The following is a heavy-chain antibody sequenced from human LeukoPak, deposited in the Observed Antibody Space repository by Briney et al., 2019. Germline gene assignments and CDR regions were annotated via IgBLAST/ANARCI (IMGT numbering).Heavy chain of an antibody. Sequence: GGSLRLSCAASGFTFSSYGMHWVRQAPGKGLEWVAVISYDGSNKYYADSVKGRFTISRDNSKNTLYLQMNSLRAEDTAVYYCAKDGSYYYDSSGYYNWDFDYWGQGTLVTVSS. CDR1: GFTFSSYG. CDR3: AKDGSYYYDSSGYYNWDFDY. CDR2: ISYDGSNK. V-gene: IGHV3-30*18. J-gene: IGHJ4*02. D-gene: IGHD3-22*01.